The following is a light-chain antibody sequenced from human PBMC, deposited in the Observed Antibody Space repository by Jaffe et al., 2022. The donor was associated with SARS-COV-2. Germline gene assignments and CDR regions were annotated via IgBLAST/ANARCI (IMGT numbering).Light chain of an antibody. CDR2: ENN. J-gene: IGLJ3*02. V-gene: IGLV6-57*02. CDR1: SGSIASNY. CDR3: QSYDSNNHWV. Sequence: NFMLTQPHSVSESPGKTIAISCTGSSGSIASNYVQWYQQRPGGVPTTVIYENNLRPSGVPDRFSGSIDSSSNSASLTISGLKTEDEADYYCQSYDSNNHWVFGGGTKLTVL.